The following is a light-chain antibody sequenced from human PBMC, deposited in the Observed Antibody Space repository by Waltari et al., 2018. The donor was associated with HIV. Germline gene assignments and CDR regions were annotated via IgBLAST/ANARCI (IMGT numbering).Light chain of an antibody. V-gene: IGLV1-44*01. CDR1: SSNIGSNT. J-gene: IGLJ2*01. CDR2: NNN. Sequence: QSVLTQPPSASGPPGQRVTISCSGSSSNIGSNTLNWYQQLPEAAPKVLIYNNNQRPSGVPDRFSGSKSATSASLAISGLQSEDEADYYCAAWDDSMNGVIFGGGTKLTVL. CDR3: AAWDDSMNGVI.